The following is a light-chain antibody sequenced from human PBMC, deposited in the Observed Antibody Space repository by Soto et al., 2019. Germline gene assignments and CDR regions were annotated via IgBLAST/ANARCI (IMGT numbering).Light chain of an antibody. CDR3: CSYAGSSTFGV. J-gene: IGLJ3*02. CDR1: SSDVGSYNL. CDR2: EVS. V-gene: IGLV2-23*02. Sequence: SVLTQPASVSGSPGQSITISCTGTSSDVGSYNLVSWYQQHPGKAPKLMIYEVSKRPSGVSNRFSGSKSGNTASLTISGLQAEGEADYYCCSYAGSSTFGVFGGGTKVTVL.